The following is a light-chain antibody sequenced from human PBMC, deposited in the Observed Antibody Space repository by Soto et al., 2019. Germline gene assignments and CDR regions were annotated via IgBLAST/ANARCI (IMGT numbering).Light chain of an antibody. CDR3: QQLFDSPIT. CDR2: AAS. Sequence: DIHLTLSPSSLSASLGEGVAITRRASQVISTSLAWYQVKPGKAPKLLIYAASTLESGVPSRFSATVSGTEFSLTITSLQPEDFATYYCQQLFDSPITFGQGTRLEIK. J-gene: IGKJ5*01. CDR1: QVISTS. V-gene: IGKV1-9*01.